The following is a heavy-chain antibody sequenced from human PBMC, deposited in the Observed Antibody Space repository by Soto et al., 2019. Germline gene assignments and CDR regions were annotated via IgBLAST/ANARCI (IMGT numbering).Heavy chain of an antibody. CDR3: AKVIGTGYSSGWAVFDY. Sequence: GGSLRLSWAASECTFGGYARRWVRQAQGKGLEWVSAISGSGGSTYYADSVKGRFTISRDNSKNTLYLQMNSLRAEDTAVYYCAKVIGTGYSSGWAVFDYWGQGTLVTVSS. V-gene: IGHV3-23*01. D-gene: IGHD6-19*01. CDR2: ISGSGGST. J-gene: IGHJ4*02. CDR1: ECTFGGYA.